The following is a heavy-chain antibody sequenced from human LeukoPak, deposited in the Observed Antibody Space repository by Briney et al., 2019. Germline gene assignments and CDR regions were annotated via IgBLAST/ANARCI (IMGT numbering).Heavy chain of an antibody. CDR1: GFTFSTYG. CDR3: AKSRGYSSSWDDAFDI. J-gene: IGHJ3*02. V-gene: IGHV3-30*02. CDR2: LWYDGSKE. D-gene: IGHD6-13*01. Sequence: PGGSLRPSCATSGFTFSTYGMHWVRQAPGKGLEWVTFLWYDGSKEFYADSVKGRFTVSRDTSKNTLYVQMNSLRVDDTAMYYCAKSRGYSSSWDDAFDIWGQGTMVIVSS.